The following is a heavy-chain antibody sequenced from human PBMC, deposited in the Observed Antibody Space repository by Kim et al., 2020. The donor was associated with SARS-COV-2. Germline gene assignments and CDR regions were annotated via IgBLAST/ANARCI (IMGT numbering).Heavy chain of an antibody. D-gene: IGHD3-10*01. CDR1: GYTFTSYG. CDR3: ARDPYGSGSYFATPDYGMDV. V-gene: IGHV1-18*01. J-gene: IGHJ6*02. Sequence: ASVKVSCKASGYTFTSYGISWVRQAPGQGLEWMGWISAYNGNTNYAQKLRGRVTMTTDTSTSTAYMELRSLRSDDTAVYYCARDPYGSGSYFATPDYGMDVWGQGTTVTVSS. CDR2: ISAYNGNT.